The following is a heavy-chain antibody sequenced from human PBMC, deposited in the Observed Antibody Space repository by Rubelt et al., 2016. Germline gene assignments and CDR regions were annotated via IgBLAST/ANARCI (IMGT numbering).Heavy chain of an antibody. J-gene: IGHJ4*02. CDR1: GYTFTSYG. Sequence: QVQLVQSGAEVKKPGASVKVSCKASGYTFTSYGISWVRQAPGQGLEWMGGIIPILGIANYAQKFQGRVTITADKSTSTAYMELSSLRSEDTAVYYCARTARVGAMFFDYWGQGTLVTVSS. V-gene: IGHV1-69*10. CDR2: IIPILGIA. D-gene: IGHD1-26*01. CDR3: ARTARVGAMFFDY.